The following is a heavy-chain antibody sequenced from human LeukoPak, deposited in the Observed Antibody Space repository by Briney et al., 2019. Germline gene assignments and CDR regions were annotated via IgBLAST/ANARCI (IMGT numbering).Heavy chain of an antibody. CDR2: INEDGSGK. CDR1: GFTFSNYW. CDR3: ARDDGDV. J-gene: IGHJ6*04. Sequence: GSLRLSCVSSGFTFSNYWMKWVRQAPGKGLEWVASINEDGSGKFSVGSVKDRITISRDNTRNSLDLQINSLTVEDTAIYYCARDDGDVWGTGTTVTVSS. V-gene: IGHV3-7*01.